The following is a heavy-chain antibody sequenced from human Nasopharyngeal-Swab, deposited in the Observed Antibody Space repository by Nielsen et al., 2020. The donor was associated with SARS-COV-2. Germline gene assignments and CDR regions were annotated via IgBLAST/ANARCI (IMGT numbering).Heavy chain of an antibody. D-gene: IGHD3-16*01. CDR3: ARRGKVSYGYHYYYMDV. CDR1: GGSISDYH. V-gene: IGHV4-59*08. CDR2: IYSNGGT. Sequence: GSLRLSCSVSGGSISDYHWSWIRQPPGKGLEWIGYIYSNGGTNYNPSFKSRLTTSVDTSKNQFSLKLSSVTAEDTAVYYCARRGKVSYGYHYYYMDVWGKGATVTVSS. J-gene: IGHJ6*03.